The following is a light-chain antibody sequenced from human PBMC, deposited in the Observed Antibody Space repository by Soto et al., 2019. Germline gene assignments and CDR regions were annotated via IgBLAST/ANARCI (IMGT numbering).Light chain of an antibody. V-gene: IGLV2-14*01. CDR3: SSYTSSSTNV. CDR2: DVS. CDR1: SSDVSGYNY. Sequence: QSALTQPASVSGSPGQSITISCTGTSSDVSGYNYVSWYQQHPGKAPKLMIYDVSNRPSGVSNRFSGSKSGNTASLTISGLQAEDEADYYCSSYTSSSTNVFGTGTKVTV. J-gene: IGLJ1*01.